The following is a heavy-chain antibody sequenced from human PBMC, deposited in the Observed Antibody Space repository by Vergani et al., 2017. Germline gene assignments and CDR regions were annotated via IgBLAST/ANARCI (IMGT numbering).Heavy chain of an antibody. CDR2: SSGSGGST. CDR1: GFTFSSYA. D-gene: IGHD1-26*01. V-gene: IGHV3-23*01. J-gene: IGHJ4*02. CDR3: AKDLEGARDFDY. Sequence: EVQLLESGGGLVQPGGSLRLSCAASGFTFSSYAMSWVRQAPGKGLEWVSASSGSGGSTYYADSVKGRFTISRDNSKNTLYLQMNSLRAEDTAVYYCAKDLEGARDFDYWGQGTLVTVSS.